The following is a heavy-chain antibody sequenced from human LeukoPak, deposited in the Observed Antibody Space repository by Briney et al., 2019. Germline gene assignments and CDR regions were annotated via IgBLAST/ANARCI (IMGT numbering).Heavy chain of an antibody. Sequence: SETLSLTCTVSGYSISSGYYWGWIRQPPGKGLEWLGSIYHSGSTYYNPSLKSRVTISVDTSKNQFSLKLSSVTAADTAVYYCASRWLQFSDAFDIWGQGTMVTVSS. CDR3: ASRWLQFSDAFDI. J-gene: IGHJ3*02. CDR2: IYHSGST. V-gene: IGHV4-38-2*02. CDR1: GYSISSGYY. D-gene: IGHD5-24*01.